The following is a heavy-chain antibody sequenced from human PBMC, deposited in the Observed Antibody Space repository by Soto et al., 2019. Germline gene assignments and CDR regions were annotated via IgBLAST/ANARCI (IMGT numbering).Heavy chain of an antibody. D-gene: IGHD3-22*01. CDR3: ARGYGYFRQ. J-gene: IGHJ4*02. Sequence: SETLSLTCDVSGGSVTGYVCNWIRQSPGKGLEWIGEISYSGRTSYNPSLKPRVTVSVDTARTQFSLNLTSVTDADTAFYYCARGYGYFRQWGQGVLVTVSS. CDR2: ISYSGRT. CDR1: GGSVTGYV. V-gene: IGHV4-34*01.